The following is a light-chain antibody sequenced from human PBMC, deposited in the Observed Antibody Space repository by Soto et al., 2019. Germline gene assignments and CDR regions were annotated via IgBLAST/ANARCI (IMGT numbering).Light chain of an antibody. CDR1: SSDVASYNL. J-gene: IGLJ1*01. V-gene: IGLV2-23*02. CDR2: DVS. CDR3: CSYVGGYSYV. Sequence: QSVLTQPASVSGSPGQSITISCTGTSSDVASYNLVSWYQQLPGKAPKLMIYDVSKRPSGVPDRFSGSKSGNTASLTISGLQAEDEADYYCCSYVGGYSYVFGIGTKVTVL.